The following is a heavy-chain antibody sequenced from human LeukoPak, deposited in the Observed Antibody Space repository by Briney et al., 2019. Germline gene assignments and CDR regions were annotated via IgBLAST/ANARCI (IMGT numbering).Heavy chain of an antibody. CDR3: ARVKGYCSSTSCYSFDL. CDR1: GGSISSSSYY. V-gene: IGHV4-39*01. CDR2: IYYSGST. Sequence: SETLSLTCSVSGGSISSSSYYWGGIRQPPGKGLEWIGSIYYSGSTYYNPSLKSRVTISVDTSKNQFSLKLSSVTAADTAVYYCARVKGYCSSTSCYSFDLWGRGTLVTVSS. J-gene: IGHJ2*01. D-gene: IGHD2-2*02.